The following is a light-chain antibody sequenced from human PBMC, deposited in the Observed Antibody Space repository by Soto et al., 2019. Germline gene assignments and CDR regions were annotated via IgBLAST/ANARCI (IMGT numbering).Light chain of an antibody. CDR1: RSDVGDYKY. CDR3: CSYAGSYTLI. Sequence: QSVLTQPRSVSGSPGQPVTISCTGTRSDVGDYKYVSWYQQHPGKVPKVMIYDVSKRPSGVPDRFSGSKSGNTASLTISGLQAEDEADYYCCSYAGSYTLIFGGGTKVTVL. V-gene: IGLV2-11*01. CDR2: DVS. J-gene: IGLJ2*01.